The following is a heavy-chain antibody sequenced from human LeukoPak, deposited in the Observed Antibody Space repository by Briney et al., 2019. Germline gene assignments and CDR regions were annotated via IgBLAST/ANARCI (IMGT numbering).Heavy chain of an antibody. CDR2: IIPIFGTA. J-gene: IGHJ4*02. V-gene: IGHV1-69*13. CDR1: GGTFSSYA. CDR3: ARDNNWNYVGGFDY. Sequence: SVKVSCKASGGTFSSYAISWVRQAPGQGLEWMGGIIPIFGTANYAQKFQGRVTITADESTSTAYMELSSLRSEDTAVYYCARDNNWNYVGGFDYWGQGTLVTVSS. D-gene: IGHD1-7*01.